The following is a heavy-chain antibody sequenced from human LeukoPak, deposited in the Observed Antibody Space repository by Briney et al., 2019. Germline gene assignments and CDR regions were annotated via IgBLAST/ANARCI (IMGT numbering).Heavy chain of an antibody. D-gene: IGHD6-13*01. Sequence: PGGSLRLSCAASGFTFSSYWMHWVRQAPGKGLEWVSSISSSSSYIYYADSVKGRFTISRDNAKNSLYLQMNSLRAEDTAVYYCARVQQLVQYNWFDPWGQGTLVTVSS. CDR1: GFTFSSYW. V-gene: IGHV3-21*01. CDR3: ARVQQLVQYNWFDP. CDR2: ISSSSSYI. J-gene: IGHJ5*02.